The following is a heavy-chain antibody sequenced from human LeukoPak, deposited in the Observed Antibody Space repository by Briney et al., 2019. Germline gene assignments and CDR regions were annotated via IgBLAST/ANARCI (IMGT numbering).Heavy chain of an antibody. CDR1: GYSFMDYW. CDR2: ICPHDSNT. D-gene: IGHD2-2*02. J-gene: IGHJ6*02. Sequence: PGESLKISCKGSGYSFMDYWIGWAGQLPGKGPGWMGFICPHDSNTKHSTSFQGQVTISVDKSVSTAYVQWNSLKASDTAMYYCARYGIRCCSSTNSYTSYFYCGLDVWGQGNTVTVSS. CDR3: ARYGIRCCSSTNSYTSYFYCGLDV. V-gene: IGHV5-51*01.